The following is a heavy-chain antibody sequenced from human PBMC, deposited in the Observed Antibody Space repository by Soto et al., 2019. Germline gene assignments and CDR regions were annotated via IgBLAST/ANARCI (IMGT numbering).Heavy chain of an antibody. J-gene: IGHJ4*02. CDR2: MNPNSGNT. Sequence: ASVKVSWKASGYTFTSYDINWLRQATLQVLEWMGWMNPNSGNTGYAQKFQGRVTMTRNTSISTAYMELSSLRSEDTAVYYCARVVRGQPLLYCLRYWGQGTLVTVSS. D-gene: IGHD2-2*02. CDR1: GYTFTSYD. CDR3: ARVVRGQPLLYCLRY. V-gene: IGHV1-8*01.